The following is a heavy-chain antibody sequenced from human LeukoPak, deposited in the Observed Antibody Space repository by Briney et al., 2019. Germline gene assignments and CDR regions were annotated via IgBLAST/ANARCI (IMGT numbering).Heavy chain of an antibody. D-gene: IGHD3-22*01. CDR3: ARDAFYYDSSGYAFDI. Sequence: GASVKVSCKASGYTFTSYGISWVRQAPGQGLEWMGWISAYNGNTNYAQKLQGRVTMTTDTSTSTAYMELRSLRSDDTAVYYCARDAFYYDSSGYAFDIWGQGQWSPSLQ. J-gene: IGHJ3*02. V-gene: IGHV1-18*01. CDR1: GYTFTSYG. CDR2: ISAYNGNT.